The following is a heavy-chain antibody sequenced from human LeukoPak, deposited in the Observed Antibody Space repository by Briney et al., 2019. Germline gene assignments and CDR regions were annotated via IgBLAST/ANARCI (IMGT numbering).Heavy chain of an antibody. CDR2: IYYSGST. V-gene: IGHV4-39*01. Sequence: SSETLSLTCAVSGGSISSNSYYWGWIRQPPGKGLEWIGSIYYSGSTYHNPSLKSRVTISVDTSKNQFSLKLSSVTAADTAMYYCAKSGGYGLIDYWGQGTLVTVSS. D-gene: IGHD1-26*01. J-gene: IGHJ4*02. CDR1: GGSISSNSYY. CDR3: AKSGGYGLIDY.